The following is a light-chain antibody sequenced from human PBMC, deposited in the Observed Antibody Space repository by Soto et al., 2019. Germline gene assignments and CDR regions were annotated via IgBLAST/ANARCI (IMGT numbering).Light chain of an antibody. CDR2: AAS. V-gene: IGKV1-16*02. CDR1: QGISNN. CDR3: QQYNSYPLT. J-gene: IGKJ1*01. Sequence: DIQKTQSPSSLSASIGDRVIITCRASQGISNNLAWFQQKPGKAPKSLIYAASNLQSGVPSKFSGSGSGTDFTLTISSLQPEDFATYYCQQYNSYPLTFGQGTKVEIK.